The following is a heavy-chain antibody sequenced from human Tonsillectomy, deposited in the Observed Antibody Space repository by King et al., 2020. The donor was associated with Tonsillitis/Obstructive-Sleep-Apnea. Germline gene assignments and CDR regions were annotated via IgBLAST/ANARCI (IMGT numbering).Heavy chain of an antibody. CDR3: ARDKGYYYGSGRVDSYYMDV. CDR1: GFTFSSYG. CDR2: IWYDGSNK. Sequence: VQLVESGGGVVQPGRSLRLSCAASGFTFSSYGMHWVRQAPGKGLEWVAVIWYDGSNKYYADSVKGRFTISRDNSKNTLYLQMNSLRAEDTAVYYCARDKGYYYGSGRVDSYYMDVWGKGTTVTVSS. D-gene: IGHD3-10*01. J-gene: IGHJ6*03. V-gene: IGHV3-33*01.